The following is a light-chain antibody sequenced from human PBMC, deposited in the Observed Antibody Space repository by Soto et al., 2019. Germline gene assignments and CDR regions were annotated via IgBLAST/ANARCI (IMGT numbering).Light chain of an antibody. V-gene: IGKV3-20*01. CDR3: QQYGSSPVT. CDR2: GAS. J-gene: IGKJ1*01. CDR1: QTIKSDY. Sequence: EIVLTQSPGTLSLSPGERATLSCGASQTIKSDYLAWYQQKPGLPPRLLMFGASSRPTGIPDRFSGSGSGTESTLTISRLEPEYFAVYYCQQYGSSPVTFGPGTKVEI.